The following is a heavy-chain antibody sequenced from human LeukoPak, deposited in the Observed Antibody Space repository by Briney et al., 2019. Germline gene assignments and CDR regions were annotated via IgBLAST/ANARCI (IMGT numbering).Heavy chain of an antibody. D-gene: IGHD1-1*01. CDR2: IKVDGTEK. V-gene: IGHV3-7*05. J-gene: IGHJ4*02. CDR1: GFSFSAYW. Sequence: GGSLRLSCAASGFSFSAYWMSWVRQAPGKGLEWVANIKVDGTEKYYVDSVKGRFTISRDNFKNTVYLQMNSLRVEDTAVYYCAKGHSAHGTGFDGWGQGTLVIASS. CDR3: AKGHSAHGTGFDG.